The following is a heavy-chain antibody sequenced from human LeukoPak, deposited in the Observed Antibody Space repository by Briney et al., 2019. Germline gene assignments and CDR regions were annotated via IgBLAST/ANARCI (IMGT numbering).Heavy chain of an antibody. J-gene: IGHJ3*01. CDR2: IYYSGST. D-gene: IGHD2/OR15-2a*01. CDR3: ARSSFPKAAFHL. CDR1: GGSTSSYY. Sequence: PSETLSLTCTVSGGSTSSYYWSWIRQPPGKGLEWIGYIYYSGSTNYNPSLKSRVTMSVDTSKNQFSLNLSSLTAADTAVYYCARSSFPKAAFHLWGQGTMVTVSS. V-gene: IGHV4-59*12.